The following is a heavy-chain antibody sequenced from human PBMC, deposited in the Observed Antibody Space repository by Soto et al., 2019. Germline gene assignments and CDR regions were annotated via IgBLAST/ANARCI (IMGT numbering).Heavy chain of an antibody. CDR3: ARGGQIRAYYFDY. CDR2: IHYSGST. D-gene: IGHD3-10*01. V-gene: IGHV4-59*01. Sequence: NPSETLSLTCTVSGGSISGSYWSWIRQTPGKVLEWVGYIHYSGSTNYNPSLKSRVTMSVDTSKNQFSLKLSSVTAADTAVYYCARGGQIRAYYFDYWGQGXLVTVSS. J-gene: IGHJ4*02. CDR1: GGSISGSY.